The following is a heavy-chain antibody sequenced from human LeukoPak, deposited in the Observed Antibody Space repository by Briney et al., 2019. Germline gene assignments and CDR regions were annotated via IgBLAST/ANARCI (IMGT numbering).Heavy chain of an antibody. CDR2: ISSSSSYI. J-gene: IGHJ6*03. D-gene: IGHD3-9*01. CDR3: ARDESSYYDILTGYFTYYYYYYYMDV. Sequence: GGSLRLSCAASGCTFSSYSRNWVGQAPGKGREGVSSISSSSSYIYNADSVRGGSTLSRDNAKKSLYLQMNSLRAEDTAVYYCARDESSYYDILTGYFTYYYYYYYMDVWGKGTTVTISS. CDR1: GCTFSSYS. V-gene: IGHV3-21*01.